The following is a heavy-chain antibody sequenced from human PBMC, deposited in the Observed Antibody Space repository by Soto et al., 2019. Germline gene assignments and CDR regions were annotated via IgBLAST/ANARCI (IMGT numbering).Heavy chain of an antibody. D-gene: IGHD6-13*01. J-gene: IGHJ4*02. Sequence: QVQLVQSGAEVKKPGASVKVSCKASGYTFTSYVMHWVRQAPGQRLEWMGWINAGNGNTKYSQKFQGRVTITRDTSASTAYMELSSLRSEGTALYYCARDIRYSSSWYGAMGYWGQGTLVTVSS. V-gene: IGHV1-3*01. CDR3: ARDIRYSSSWYGAMGY. CDR2: INAGNGNT. CDR1: GYTFTSYV.